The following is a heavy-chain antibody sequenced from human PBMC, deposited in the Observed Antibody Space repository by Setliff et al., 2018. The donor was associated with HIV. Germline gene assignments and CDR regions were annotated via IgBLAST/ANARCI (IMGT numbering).Heavy chain of an antibody. V-gene: IGHV3-7*01. CDR2: INRDESRK. D-gene: IGHD1-26*01. CDR3: TRDRGRPDSFDI. Sequence: SLRLSCAASGFDFNNYWMSWVRQGPGKGPEWVANINRDESRKSYVDSVKGRFTISRDNAKNSLYLQMNSLRAEDTALYFCTRDRGRPDSFDIWGQGTMVTVSS. CDR1: GFDFNNYW. J-gene: IGHJ3*02.